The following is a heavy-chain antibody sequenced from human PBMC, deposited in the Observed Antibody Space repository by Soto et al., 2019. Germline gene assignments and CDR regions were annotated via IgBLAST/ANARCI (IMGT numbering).Heavy chain of an antibody. V-gene: IGHV4-39*07. CDR1: GDSISSSKYY. CDR2: IYYSGSS. Sequence: PSETLSLTCTFPGDSISSSKYYWGWIRQPPGKGLEWIGYIYYSGSSYNISSLKSRVTISVDRSKNQFSLKLSSVTAADTAVYYCARAPGYSGNWFDPWGQGTLVTVSS. D-gene: IGHD1-26*01. J-gene: IGHJ5*02. CDR3: ARAPGYSGNWFDP.